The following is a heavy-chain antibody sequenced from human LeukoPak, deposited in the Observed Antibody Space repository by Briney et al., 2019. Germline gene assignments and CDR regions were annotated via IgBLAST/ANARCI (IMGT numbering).Heavy chain of an antibody. V-gene: IGHV6-1*01. CDR3: SRRLTQYDCFDP. J-gene: IGHJ5*02. D-gene: IGHD2-2*01. CDR2: TYYRSTWYN. Sequence: SQTLSLTCAISGDSVSSNSVTWNWIRQSPSRGLEWLGRTYYRSTWYNDYAVSVRGRITVNPDTSKNQFSLHLNSVTPEDTAVYYCSRRLTQYDCFDPWGQGILVTVSS. CDR1: GDSVSSNSVT.